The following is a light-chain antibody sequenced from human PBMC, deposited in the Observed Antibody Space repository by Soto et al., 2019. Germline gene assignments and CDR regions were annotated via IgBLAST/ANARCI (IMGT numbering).Light chain of an antibody. CDR1: QSLVSSNGNTF. CDR2: KVS. V-gene: IGKV2-30*01. Sequence: DVVMTQSPLSLPVTLGQPASISCRSSQSLVSSNGNTFLIWFQQRPGQSPRRLIYKVSNRDSAVQDRFTGSGSGTDFTPEISRVEAEDVGVYYCMQATHWPWTFGQGTKVEIK. CDR3: MQATHWPWT. J-gene: IGKJ1*01.